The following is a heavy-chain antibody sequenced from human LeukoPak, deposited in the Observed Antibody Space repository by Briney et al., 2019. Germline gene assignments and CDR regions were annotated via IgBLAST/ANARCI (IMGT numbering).Heavy chain of an antibody. Sequence: GGSLRLSCAASGFTFRSYGMHWVRQAPGKGLEWVAFIRYDGSNKYYADSVKGRFTISRDNSKNTLYLQMNSLRAEDTAVYYCAKDGVPSRYFGRNYFDYWGQGTLVTVSS. CDR2: IRYDGSNK. J-gene: IGHJ4*02. D-gene: IGHD2-8*01. V-gene: IGHV3-30*02. CDR1: GFTFRSYG. CDR3: AKDGVPSRYFGRNYFDY.